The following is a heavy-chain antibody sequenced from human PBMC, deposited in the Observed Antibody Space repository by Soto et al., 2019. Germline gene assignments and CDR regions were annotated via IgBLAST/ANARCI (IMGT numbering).Heavy chain of an antibody. CDR2: IYYTGST. J-gene: IGHJ5*02. Sequence: PXETLSLTCTVAGASITTAYYWTWVRQHPVKGLEWIGHIYYTGSTYYNPSLKSRLNISLDTSKNQFSLQLESMTAADTAIYYCARGSRFDHWGQGTLVTVSS. D-gene: IGHD1-26*01. V-gene: IGHV4-31*03. CDR3: ARGSRFDH. CDR1: GASITTAYY.